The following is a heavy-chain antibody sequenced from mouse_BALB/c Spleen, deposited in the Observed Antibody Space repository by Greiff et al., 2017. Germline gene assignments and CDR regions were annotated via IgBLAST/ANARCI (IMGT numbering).Heavy chain of an antibody. Sequence: QVQLKQPGAELVKPGASVKLSCKASGYTFTSYWMHWVKQRPGQGLEWIGEINPSNGRTNYNEKFKSKATLTVDKSTSTAYMQLSSLTSEDSAVYYCARGVTTAPIDYWGQGTTLTVSS. CDR1: GYTFTSYW. V-gene: IGHV1S81*02. CDR2: INPSNGRT. J-gene: IGHJ2*01. CDR3: ARGVTTAPIDY. D-gene: IGHD1-2*01.